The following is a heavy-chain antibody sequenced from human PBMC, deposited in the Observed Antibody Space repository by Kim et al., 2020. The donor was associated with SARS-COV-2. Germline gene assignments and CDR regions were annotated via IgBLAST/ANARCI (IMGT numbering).Heavy chain of an antibody. Sequence: GGSLRLSCVASGIIFSNYGMHWVRQAPGKGLEWVAGISHDGMNKFYIDSVRGRFVISRDDSKNTMYLQMNSLKADDTALYYCARDLNRVDWSGGYWGQGTLVTVSS. D-gene: IGHD3-9*01. CDR1: GIIFSNYG. J-gene: IGHJ4*02. CDR2: ISHDGMNK. V-gene: IGHV3-33*05. CDR3: ARDLNRVDWSGGY.